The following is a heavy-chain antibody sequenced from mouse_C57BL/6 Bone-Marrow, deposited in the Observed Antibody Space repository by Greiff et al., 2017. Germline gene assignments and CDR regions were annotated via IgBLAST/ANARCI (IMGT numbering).Heavy chain of an antibody. V-gene: IGHV1-78*01. CDR2: IYPRDGST. J-gene: IGHJ4*01. D-gene: IGHD3-3*01. CDR1: GYTFTDHT. CDR3: ARQGLPGYYAMDY. Sequence: VQLQQSDAELVKPGASVKISCKVSGYTFTDHTIHWMKQRPEQGLEWIGFIYPRDGSTKYNEKFKGKATLTADKSSSTAYMQLNSLTSEDSAVYFCARQGLPGYYAMDYWGQGTSVTVSS.